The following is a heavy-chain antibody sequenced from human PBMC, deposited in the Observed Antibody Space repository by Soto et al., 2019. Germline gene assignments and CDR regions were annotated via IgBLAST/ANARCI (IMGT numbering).Heavy chain of an antibody. V-gene: IGHV3-64*01. D-gene: IGHD1-26*01. CDR2: ISSNGIGT. CDR1: GFTFSSDA. J-gene: IGHJ6*03. Sequence: EVQLVESGGGLAQPGGSLILSCAASGFTFSSDAMDWVRQAPGKGLEYVSGISSNGIGTYYASSVKGRFTISRDNSRDTVYLQMDSLRPEDMAVYYCARSASADYYYVDVWGNGTTVTVS. CDR3: ARSASADYYYVDV.